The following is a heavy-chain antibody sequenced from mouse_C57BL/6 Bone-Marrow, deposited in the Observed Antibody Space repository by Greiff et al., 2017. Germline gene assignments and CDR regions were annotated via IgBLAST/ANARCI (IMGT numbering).Heavy chain of an antibody. D-gene: IGHD2-5*01. CDR1: GYTFTSYW. Sequence: QVQLQQPGAELVRPGTSVKLSCKASGYTFTSYWMHWVKQRPGQGLEWIGVIDPSDSYTNYNQKFKGKATLPVDTSSSTAYLPRSSLTSEDSAVYYCARGPYYSNDDAMDYWGQGTSVTVSS. CDR2: IDPSDSYT. CDR3: ARGPYYSNDDAMDY. J-gene: IGHJ4*01. V-gene: IGHV1-59*01.